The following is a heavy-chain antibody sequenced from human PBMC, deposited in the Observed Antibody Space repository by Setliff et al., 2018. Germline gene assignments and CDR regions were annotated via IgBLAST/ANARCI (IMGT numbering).Heavy chain of an antibody. V-gene: IGHV4-39*07. CDR3: ARVSQYSSGWYYFYYYGMDV. CDR1: GGSISSSTYY. J-gene: IGHJ6*02. Sequence: SETLSLTCTVSGGSISSSTYYWGWTRQPPGKGLEWIGSIYYSGSTYYNPSLKSRVTISLDTSKNQFSLKLSSVTAADTAVYYCARVSQYSSGWYYFYYYGMDVWGQGTTVTVSS. CDR2: IYYSGST. D-gene: IGHD6-19*01.